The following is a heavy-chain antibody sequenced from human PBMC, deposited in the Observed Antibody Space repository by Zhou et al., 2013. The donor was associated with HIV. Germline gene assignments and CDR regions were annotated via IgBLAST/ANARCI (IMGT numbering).Heavy chain of an antibody. Sequence: QVQLVQSGAEVKKPGSSVKVSCKASGGTFNKYTMTWVRQAPGQGLEWMGGTIPVFGTTNYAQKFHGRVTITTDESSSTAYMELISLGREDTAIYYCARRQQLLDQWGQGTLIFVSS. CDR3: ARRQQLLDQ. V-gene: IGHV1-69*05. D-gene: IGHD1-1*01. CDR1: GGTFNKYT. J-gene: IGHJ4*02. CDR2: TIPVFGTT.